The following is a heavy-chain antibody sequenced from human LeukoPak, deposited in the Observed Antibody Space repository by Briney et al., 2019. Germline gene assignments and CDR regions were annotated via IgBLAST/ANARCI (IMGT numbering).Heavy chain of an antibody. CDR1: GGSISSYY. Sequence: KPSETLSLTCTVSGGSISSYYWSWIRQPPGKRLEWIGHIYYSGSTNYNPSLKSRVTISVDTSKNQFSLKLSSVTAADTAVYYCASRSSIWSGYQDTLYYFDSWGQGTPVTVSS. D-gene: IGHD3-3*01. CDR3: ASRSSIWSGYQDTLYYFDS. V-gene: IGHV4-59*01. J-gene: IGHJ4*02. CDR2: IYYSGST.